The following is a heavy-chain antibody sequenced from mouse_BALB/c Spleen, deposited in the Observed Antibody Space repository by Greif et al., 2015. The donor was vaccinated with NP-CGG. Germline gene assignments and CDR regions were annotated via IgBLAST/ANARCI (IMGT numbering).Heavy chain of an antibody. Sequence: QVQLQQSGAELAKPGASEKMSCKASGYTFTSYWMHWVKQRPGQGLEWIGYINPSTGYTEYNQKFKDKATLTADKSSSTAHMQLSSLTSEDSAVYYCARRTGTGSYFDYWGQGTTLTVSS. J-gene: IGHJ2*01. CDR2: INPSTGYT. CDR3: ARRTGTGSYFDY. D-gene: IGHD4-1*01. V-gene: IGHV1-7*01. CDR1: GYTFTSYW.